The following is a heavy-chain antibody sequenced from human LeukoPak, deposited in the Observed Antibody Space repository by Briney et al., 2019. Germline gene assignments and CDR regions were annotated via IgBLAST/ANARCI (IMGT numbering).Heavy chain of an antibody. D-gene: IGHD2-2*01. CDR1: GFTFSSYS. V-gene: IGHV3-21*01. Sequence: GGSLRLSCAASGFTFSSYSTNWVRQAPGKGLEWVSSISSGSSYIYYADSVKGRFTISRDNAKNSLYLQMNSLRAEDTAVYYCARQDIVVVPAGCCYYYGMDVWGQGTTVTVSS. CDR2: ISSGSSYI. J-gene: IGHJ6*02. CDR3: ARQDIVVVPAGCCYYYGMDV.